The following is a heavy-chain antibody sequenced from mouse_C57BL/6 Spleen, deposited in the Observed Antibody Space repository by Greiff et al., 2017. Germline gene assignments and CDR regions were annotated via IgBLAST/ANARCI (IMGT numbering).Heavy chain of an antibody. Sequence: DVKLVESGGDLVKPGGSLKLSCAASGFTFSSYGMSWVRQTPDKRLEWVATISSGGSYTYYPDSVKGRFTISRDNAKNALYLQMSSLKSEDTAMYYCARHNRPYAGYFHWYFDVWGTGTTVTVSS. CDR2: ISSGGSYT. CDR3: ARHNRPYAGYFHWYFDV. D-gene: IGHD1-3*01. CDR1: GFTFSSYG. J-gene: IGHJ1*03. V-gene: IGHV5-6*02.